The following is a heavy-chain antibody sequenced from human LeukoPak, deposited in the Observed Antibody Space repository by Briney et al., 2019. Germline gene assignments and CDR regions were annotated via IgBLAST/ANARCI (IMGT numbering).Heavy chain of an antibody. CDR1: GGSISGYF. V-gene: IGHV4-4*07. D-gene: IGHD2-8*01. CDR3: ARGAVTNDFQH. Sequence: PSETLSLTCTVSGGSISGYFWSWVRQPAGEGLGWMGRIHGSGSTNFHPSLNSRVTLSLDMSKNQIYLKLSSVTAADTAVYYCARGAVTNDFQHWGQGTLVTVSS. CDR2: IHGSGST. J-gene: IGHJ1*01.